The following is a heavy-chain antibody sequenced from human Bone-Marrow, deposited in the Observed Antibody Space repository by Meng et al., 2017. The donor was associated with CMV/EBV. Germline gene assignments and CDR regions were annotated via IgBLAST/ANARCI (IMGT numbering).Heavy chain of an antibody. CDR1: GFIFSDHY. CDR2: SRNKANRYTT. J-gene: IGHJ4*02. Sequence: GESLKISCAASGFIFSDHYMDWVRQAPGKGLEWVGRSRNKANRYTTEYAASVKGRFTISRDESKNSLYLQMNSLKTEDTAVYYCAITPGVATIGNYFDYWGQGTLVTVSS. V-gene: IGHV3-72*01. D-gene: IGHD5-12*01. CDR3: AITPGVATIGNYFDY.